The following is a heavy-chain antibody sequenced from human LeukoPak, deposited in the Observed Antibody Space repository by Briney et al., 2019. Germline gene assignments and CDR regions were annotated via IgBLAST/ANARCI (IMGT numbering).Heavy chain of an antibody. CDR3: AREAYCGGDCYPYNWFDP. CDR1: GFTFSSNS. Sequence: PGGSLRLSCAASGFTFSSNSMKWVRQAPGKGLEWDSSISSSSGYIYYTDSVEGRFTISRDNAKNSVYMEMNSLRSEDTAVYYCAREAYCGGDCYPYNWFDPWGQGTLVTVSS. CDR2: ISSSSGYI. V-gene: IGHV3-21*01. J-gene: IGHJ5*02. D-gene: IGHD2-21*02.